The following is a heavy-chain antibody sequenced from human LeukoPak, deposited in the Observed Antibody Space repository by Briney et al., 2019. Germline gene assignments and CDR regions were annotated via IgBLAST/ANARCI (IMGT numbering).Heavy chain of an antibody. CDR3: ARDRKDIVVVPAAIQGYYFDY. V-gene: IGHV3-30-3*01. CDR2: ISYDGSNK. J-gene: IGHJ4*02. Sequence: GGSLRLSCAASGFTFSSYAMHWVRQAPGKGLEWVAVISYDGSNKYHADSVKGRFTISRDNSKNTLYLQMNSLRAEDTAVYYCARDRKDIVVVPAAIQGYYFDYWGQGTLVTVSS. D-gene: IGHD2-2*02. CDR1: GFTFSSYA.